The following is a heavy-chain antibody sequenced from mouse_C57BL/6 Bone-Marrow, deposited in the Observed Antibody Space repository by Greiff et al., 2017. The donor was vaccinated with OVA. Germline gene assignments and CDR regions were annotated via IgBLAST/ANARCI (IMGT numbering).Heavy chain of an antibody. CDR2: ISSGGSYT. J-gene: IGHJ2*01. Sequence: EVMLVESGGDLVKPGGSLKLSCAASGFTFSSYGMSWVRQTPDKRLEWVATISSGGSYTYYPDSVKGRFTISRDNAKNTLYLQMSSLKSGDTAMYYCARLWDGGDYWGQGTTLTVSS. CDR3: ARLWDGGDY. D-gene: IGHD4-1*01. V-gene: IGHV5-6*01. CDR1: GFTFSSYG.